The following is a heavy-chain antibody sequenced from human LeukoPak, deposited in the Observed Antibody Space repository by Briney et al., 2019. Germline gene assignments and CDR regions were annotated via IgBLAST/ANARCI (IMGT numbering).Heavy chain of an antibody. D-gene: IGHD6-19*01. J-gene: IGHJ5*02. CDR2: IYYSGST. Sequence: SETLSLTCTVSGGSISSYYWSWIRQPPGKGLGWIGYIYYSGSTNYNPSLKSRVTMSVDTSKNQFSLKLSSVTAADTAVYYCARVSYSSGWYGVWFDPWGQGTLVTVSS. CDR1: GGSISSYY. V-gene: IGHV4-59*01. CDR3: ARVSYSSGWYGVWFDP.